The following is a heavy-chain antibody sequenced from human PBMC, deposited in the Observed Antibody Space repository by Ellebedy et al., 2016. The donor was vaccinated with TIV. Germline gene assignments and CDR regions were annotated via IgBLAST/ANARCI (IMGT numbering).Heavy chain of an antibody. CDR1: GFTVSSRY. J-gene: IGHJ4*02. V-gene: IGHV3-66*01. CDR3: ARRTGGDSGRGAFDY. D-gene: IGHD2-21*02. CDR2: IYSGGST. Sequence: GESLEISCAASGFTVSSRYMSWVRQAPGKGLEWVSVIYSGGSTYDAESVRSRFTVSRDNSKNTVYLQMNSLRAEDTAVYYCARRTGGDSGRGAFDYWGQGTQVTVSS.